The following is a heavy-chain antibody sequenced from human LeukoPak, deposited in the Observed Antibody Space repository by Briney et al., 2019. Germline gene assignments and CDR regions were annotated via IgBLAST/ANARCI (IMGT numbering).Heavy chain of an antibody. CDR3: ARDNPPDY. J-gene: IGHJ4*02. CDR2: IKQDGSEK. V-gene: IGHV3-7*03. CDR1: GGSFSGYY. Sequence: ETLSLTCAVYGGSFSGYYWSWIRQAPGKGLEWVANIKQDGSEKSYVDSVRGRFTISRDNTMNSLYLQLNSLRAEDTAVYYCARDNPPDYWGQGTLVTVSS.